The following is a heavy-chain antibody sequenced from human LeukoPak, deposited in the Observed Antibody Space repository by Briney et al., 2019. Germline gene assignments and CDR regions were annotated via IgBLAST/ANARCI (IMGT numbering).Heavy chain of an antibody. CDR3: ARHWDRYCSSTSCLNWFDP. CDR2: IYYSGST. D-gene: IGHD2-2*01. V-gene: IGHV4-39*01. CDR1: GGSISSSSYY. Sequence: SETLSLTCTVSGGSISSSSYYWGWIRQPPGKGLEWIGSIYYSGSTYYNPSLKSRVTISVDTSKNQFSLKLSSVTAADTAVYYCARHWDRYCSSTSCLNWFDPWGQGTLVTVSS. J-gene: IGHJ5*02.